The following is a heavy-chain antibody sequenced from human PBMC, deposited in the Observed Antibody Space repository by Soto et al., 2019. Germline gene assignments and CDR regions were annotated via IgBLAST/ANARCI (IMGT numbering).Heavy chain of an antibody. D-gene: IGHD1-26*01. J-gene: IGHJ6*02. Sequence: QVQLQESGPGLVKPSQTLSLTCTVSGGSISSGGYYWSWIRQHPGKGLEWIGYIYYSGSTYYNPSLKSRVTISVDTSKNQFFLKLSSVTAADTAVYYCARGRWEPHYYYGMDVWGQGTTVTVSS. CDR1: GGSISSGGYY. V-gene: IGHV4-31*03. CDR2: IYYSGST. CDR3: ARGRWEPHYYYGMDV.